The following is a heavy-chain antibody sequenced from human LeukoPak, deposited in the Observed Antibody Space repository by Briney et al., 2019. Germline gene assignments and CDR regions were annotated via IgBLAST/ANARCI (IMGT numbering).Heavy chain of an antibody. D-gene: IGHD3-9*01. CDR2: IYSGGST. Sequence: GGSLRLSCAASGFTVSSNYMSWVRQAPGKGLEWVSVIYSGGSTYYADSVKGRFTNSRDNSKNTLYLQMNSLRAEDTAVYYCAREPYYDILTGRYDAFDIWGQGTMVTVSS. CDR3: AREPYYDILTGRYDAFDI. V-gene: IGHV3-53*01. J-gene: IGHJ3*02. CDR1: GFTVSSNY.